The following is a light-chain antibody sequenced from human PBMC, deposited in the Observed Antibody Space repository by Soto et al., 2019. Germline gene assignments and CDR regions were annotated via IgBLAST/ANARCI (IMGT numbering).Light chain of an antibody. Sequence: EVVLTQSPGTLSLSPGERATLSCRASQSVTNNYLAWYQQRPGLAPRLLFYGASTRATGIPDRFSGSGSGTYFTLTISRLEPEDFAVYYCQQYGSSGTFGQGTKVEIK. CDR3: QQYGSSGT. J-gene: IGKJ1*01. CDR2: GAS. CDR1: QSVTNNY. V-gene: IGKV3-20*01.